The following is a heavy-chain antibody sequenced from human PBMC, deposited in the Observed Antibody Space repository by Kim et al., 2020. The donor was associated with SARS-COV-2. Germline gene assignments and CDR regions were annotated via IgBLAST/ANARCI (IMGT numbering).Heavy chain of an antibody. CDR3: AREYYDILTGYNYYGMDV. Sequence: GGSLRLSCAASGFTFSSYGMHWVRQAPGKGLEWVAVIWYDGSNKYYADSVKGRFTISRDNSKNTLYLQMNSLRAEDTAVYYCAREYYDILTGYNYYGMDVWGQGTTVTVSS. V-gene: IGHV3-33*01. D-gene: IGHD3-9*01. CDR1: GFTFSSYG. CDR2: IWYDGSNK. J-gene: IGHJ6*02.